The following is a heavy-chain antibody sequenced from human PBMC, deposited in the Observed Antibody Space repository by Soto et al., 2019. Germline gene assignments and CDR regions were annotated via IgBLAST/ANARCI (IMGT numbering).Heavy chain of an antibody. CDR1: GFTFSDYY. J-gene: IGHJ3*02. CDR2: ISSSGSPI. Sequence: PGGSLRLSCAASGFTFSDYYMTGIRQAPGKGLEWVSYISSSGSPIYYADSVKGRFTISRDNAKNTLYLQMNSLRVEDTAVYFCVRDRGYPDSFDIWGPGALVTVSS. CDR3: VRDRGYPDSFDI. V-gene: IGHV3-11*04. D-gene: IGHD3-10*01.